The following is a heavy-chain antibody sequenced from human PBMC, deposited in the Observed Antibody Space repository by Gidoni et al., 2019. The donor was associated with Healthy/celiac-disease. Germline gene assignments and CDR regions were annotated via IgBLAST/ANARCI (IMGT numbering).Heavy chain of an antibody. CDR2: ISSSSSHI. V-gene: IGHV3-21*01. Sequence: EGQLVESGGGLVKPGGSLRPSLSAPGFPVRRHSMNWVRQAPGKGLGWVSSISSSSSHIYYADSVKGRFTISRDNAKNSLYLQMNSLRAEDTAVYYCARDLPLDSQGYGMDVWGQGTTVTVSS. J-gene: IGHJ6*02. CDR1: GFPVRRHS. CDR3: ARDLPLDSQGYGMDV.